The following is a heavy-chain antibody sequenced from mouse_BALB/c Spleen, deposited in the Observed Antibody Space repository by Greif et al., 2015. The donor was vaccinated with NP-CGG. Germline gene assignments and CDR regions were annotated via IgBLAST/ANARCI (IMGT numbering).Heavy chain of an antibody. D-gene: IGHD1-1*01. CDR2: INPSSGYT. Sequence: QVQLQQPGAELARPGASVKMSCKASGYTFTSYTMHWVKQRPGQGLEWIGYINPSSGYTNYNQKFKDKATLTADKSSSTAYMQLSSLTSEDSAVYYCARMRDYSGPLAWFAYWGQGTLVTVSA. CDR1: GYTFTSYT. V-gene: IGHV1-4*01. J-gene: IGHJ3*01. CDR3: ARMRDYSGPLAWFAY.